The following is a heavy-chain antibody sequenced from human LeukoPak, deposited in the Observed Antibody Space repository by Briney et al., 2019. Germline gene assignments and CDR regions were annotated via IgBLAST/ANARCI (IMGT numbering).Heavy chain of an antibody. CDR3: AREGYYGSGSPPSLYFDY. V-gene: IGHV3-53*05. Sequence: GGSLRLSCVASGFTVSSNCMSWVRQAPGKGLEWVSVMYSDGSTYYSDSVKGRFTISRDNSRSTLYLQMNSLRPEDTAIYYCAREGYYGSGSPPSLYFDYWGQGTLVTVSS. D-gene: IGHD3-10*01. CDR1: GFTVSSNC. CDR2: MYSDGST. J-gene: IGHJ4*02.